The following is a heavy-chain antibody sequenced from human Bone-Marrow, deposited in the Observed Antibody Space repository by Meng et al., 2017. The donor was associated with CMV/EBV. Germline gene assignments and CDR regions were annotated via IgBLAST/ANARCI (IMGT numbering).Heavy chain of an antibody. Sequence: GESLKISCAASGFTFNSYNMNWVRQAPGKGLEWVSSISSSSSYIYYADSVKGRFTISRDNAKNSLYLQMNSLRAEDTAVYYCARVQAMTTVTTGDYWGQGTLVTVSS. CDR1: GFTFNSYN. J-gene: IGHJ4*02. CDR3: ARVQAMTTVTTGDY. CDR2: ISSSSSYI. V-gene: IGHV3-21*01. D-gene: IGHD4-11*01.